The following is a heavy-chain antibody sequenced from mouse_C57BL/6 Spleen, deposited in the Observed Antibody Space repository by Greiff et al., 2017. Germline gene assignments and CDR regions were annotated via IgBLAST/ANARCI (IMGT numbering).Heavy chain of an antibody. D-gene: IGHD2-3*01. CDR3: ARSVDGEGFAC. V-gene: IGHV1-63*01. CDR2: IYPGGGYT. J-gene: IGHJ3*01. Sequence: QVQLQQSGAELVRPGTSVKMSCKASGYTFTNYWIGWAKPRPGHGLEWIGDIYPGGGYTNYNEKFKGKATLTADKSSSTAYMQFSSLTSEDSAIYYGARSVDGEGFACGGQGTLVTVSA. CDR1: GYTFTNYW.